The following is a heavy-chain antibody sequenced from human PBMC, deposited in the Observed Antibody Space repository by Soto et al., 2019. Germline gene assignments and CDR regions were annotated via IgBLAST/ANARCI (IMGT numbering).Heavy chain of an antibody. CDR2: IIPIFGTA. J-gene: IGHJ4*02. CDR3: ARVGRYYDSSGYMPFDY. D-gene: IGHD3-22*01. CDR1: GGTCRSYA. V-gene: IGHV1-69*13. Sequence: SVKFSCEASGGTCRSYAISWVRQAAGQGLEWMGGIIPIFGTANYAQKVQGRVTITADESTSTAYMELSSLRSEDTAVSYSARVGRYYDSSGYMPFDYWGQGTLDTV.